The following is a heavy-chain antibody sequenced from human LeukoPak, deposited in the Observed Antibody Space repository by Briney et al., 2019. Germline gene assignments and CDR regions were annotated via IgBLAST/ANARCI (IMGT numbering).Heavy chain of an antibody. D-gene: IGHD6-19*01. J-gene: IGHJ4*02. CDR2: IYYSGST. CDR1: GGSISSSSYY. CDR3: ATDGRYVAVRNY. V-gene: IGHV4-39*02. Sequence: PSETLSLTCTVSGGSISSSSYYWGWIRQPPGKGREWIGSIYYSGSTYYNPSLKSRVTISVDTSKNQFSLKLSSVTAADTAVYYCATDGRYVAVRNYWGQGTLVTVSS.